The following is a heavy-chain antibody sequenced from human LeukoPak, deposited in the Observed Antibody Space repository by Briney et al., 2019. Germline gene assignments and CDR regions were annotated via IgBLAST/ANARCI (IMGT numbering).Heavy chain of an antibody. J-gene: IGHJ5*02. CDR3: AREGDTSGSSNENWFDP. Sequence: SEKVSCKASGTNFSSYAISWVRHHPGLGLEWIGRIIPIFGITNYAQKFQGRVTITVDKSTSTAYMELSSLRSEDTAVYYCAREGDTSGSSNENWFDPWGQGTLVTVSS. CDR1: GTNFSSYA. D-gene: IGHD6-19*01. CDR2: IIPIFGIT. V-gene: IGHV1-69*04.